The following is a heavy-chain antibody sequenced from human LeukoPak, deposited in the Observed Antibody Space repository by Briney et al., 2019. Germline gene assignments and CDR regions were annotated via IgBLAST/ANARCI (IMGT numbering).Heavy chain of an antibody. CDR1: GFSINDHH. CDR3: VRVVTKGSGWYHFDN. V-gene: IGHV3-72*01. D-gene: IGHD6-13*01. Sequence: QTGGSLRLYCAGAGFSINDHHMDWVRQAPGKGLEWIGRSATTKPNSCTTQYAASARGRFTISRDDSQNSLYLQLNSLNTEDTAVYFCVRVVTKGSGWYHFDNWGLGTLVTVSS. CDR2: SATTKPNSCTT. J-gene: IGHJ4*02.